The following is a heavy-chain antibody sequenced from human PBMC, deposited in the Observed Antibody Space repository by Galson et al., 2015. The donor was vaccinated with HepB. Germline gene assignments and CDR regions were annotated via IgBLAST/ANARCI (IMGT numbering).Heavy chain of an antibody. Sequence: SLRLSCAASGFTFSSYAMHWVRQAPGKGLEWVAVISYDGSNKYYADSVKGRFTISRDNSKNTLYLQMNSLRAEDTAVYYCARGRGTNCSSTSCYAFDIWGQGTMVTVSS. CDR1: GFTFSSYA. CDR2: ISYDGSNK. V-gene: IGHV3-30-3*01. D-gene: IGHD2-2*01. CDR3: ARGRGTNCSSTSCYAFDI. J-gene: IGHJ3*02.